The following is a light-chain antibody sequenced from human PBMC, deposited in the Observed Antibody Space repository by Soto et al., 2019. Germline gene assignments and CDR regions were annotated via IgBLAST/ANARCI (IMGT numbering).Light chain of an antibody. J-gene: IGKJ4*01. V-gene: IGKV3-15*01. CDR2: GVS. CDR3: QQYSQWPLT. Sequence: EIMMTQSPATVSVSPGERATLSCRASQSVTSNLAWYQQKPGQAPRLLMYGVSTRATGIPARFGGSGSATEFTLTISSLQSEDFAVYYCQQYSQWPLTFGGGTKV. CDR1: QSVTSN.